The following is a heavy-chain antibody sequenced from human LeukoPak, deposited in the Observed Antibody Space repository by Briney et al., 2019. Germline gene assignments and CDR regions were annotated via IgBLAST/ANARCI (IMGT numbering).Heavy chain of an antibody. V-gene: IGHV3-48*02. J-gene: IGHJ4*02. CDR3: ARDPMALDF. Sequence: GGSLRLSCVASGFSFTRYSMNWVRQAPGKGLRWVSYIRSSGDIIHYADSVKGRFTISRDTAKNTLYLQMNNLRDEDTAVYYCARDPMALDFWGRGTLVTVSS. CDR1: GFSFTRYS. CDR2: IRSSGDII. D-gene: IGHD3-10*01.